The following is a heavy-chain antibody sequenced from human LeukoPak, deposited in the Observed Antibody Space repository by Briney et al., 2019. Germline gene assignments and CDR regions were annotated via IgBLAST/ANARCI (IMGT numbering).Heavy chain of an antibody. D-gene: IGHD2-2*01. V-gene: IGHV4-61*02. CDR2: IYTSGST. CDR1: GGSISSGSYY. J-gene: IGHJ4*02. Sequence: KPSQTLSLTCTVSGGSISSGSYYWSWIRQPARKGLEWIGRIYTSGSTNYNPSLKSRVTISVDTSKNQFSLKLSSVTAADTAVYYCARDYCSSTSCYFDYWGQGTLVTVSS. CDR3: ARDYCSSTSCYFDY.